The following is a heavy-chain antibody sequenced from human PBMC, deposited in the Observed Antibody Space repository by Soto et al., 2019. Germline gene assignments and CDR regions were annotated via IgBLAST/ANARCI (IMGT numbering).Heavy chain of an antibody. CDR2: IYYSGST. D-gene: IGHD2-2*01. CDR3: ARRGRGGSTSPYYFDY. V-gene: IGHV4-59*08. CDR1: GGSISSYY. J-gene: IGHJ4*02. Sequence: SETLSLTCTVSGGSISSYYWSWIRQPPGKGLEWIGYIYYSGSTNYNPSLKSRVTISVDTSKNQFSLKLSSVTAADTAVYYCARRGRGGSTSPYYFDYWGQGTLVTVSS.